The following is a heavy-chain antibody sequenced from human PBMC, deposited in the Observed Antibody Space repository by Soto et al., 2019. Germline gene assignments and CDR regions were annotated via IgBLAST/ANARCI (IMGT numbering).Heavy chain of an antibody. V-gene: IGHV1-3*01. J-gene: IGHJ3*02. Sequence: ASVKVSCKASGYTFTGYGVHWVRQAPGQRLEWMGCINPGNGNTKYPQRFQGRVTISRDTYADIVYMELRSLRSEDTAVYYCARDLEYQLIEDAFDIWGQGTMVTVSS. CDR1: GYTFTGYG. CDR2: INPGNGNT. CDR3: ARDLEYQLIEDAFDI. D-gene: IGHD3-3*01.